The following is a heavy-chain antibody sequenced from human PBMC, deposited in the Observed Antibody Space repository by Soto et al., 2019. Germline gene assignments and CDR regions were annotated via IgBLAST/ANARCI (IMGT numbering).Heavy chain of an antibody. J-gene: IGHJ4*02. CDR3: VKDRYVDY. CDR2: ISSEGAST. V-gene: IGHV3-64D*06. Sequence: GGSLRLSCSVSGFTFSSYAMHWVRQAPGKGLEYVASISSEGASTYYADSVKGRFIISRDNSKDTLYLQMSSLRAEDTAVYYCVKDRYVDYWGQGILVTVSS. CDR1: GFTFSSYA.